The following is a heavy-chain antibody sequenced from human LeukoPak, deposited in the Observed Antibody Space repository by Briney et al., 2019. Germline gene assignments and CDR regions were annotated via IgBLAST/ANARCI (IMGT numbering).Heavy chain of an antibody. CDR3: ATDPGSGDY. CDR1: GFTFSSYS. V-gene: IGHV3-21*01. CDR2: ITTRNNI. J-gene: IGHJ4*02. D-gene: IGHD6-19*01. Sequence: AGSLRLSCAASGFTFSSYSMNWVRQAPGKGLEWVSSITTRNNIFYADSVKGRFTISRDNALNSLYLQMNSLRADDTAVYYCATDPGSGDYWGQGTLVTVSS.